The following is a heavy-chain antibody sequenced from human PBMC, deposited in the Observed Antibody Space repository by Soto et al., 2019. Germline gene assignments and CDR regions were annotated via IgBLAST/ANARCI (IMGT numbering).Heavy chain of an antibody. D-gene: IGHD6-13*01. CDR3: ARGVNGYDGSTWYNLLDP. Sequence: PWETLSLTCSVSGGSISTYYWSWVRQTPGKGLEWIGYIYYTGTTKYNPSLKSRVTISVDTSNHQFSLKLRSVSAADTAVYYCARGVNGYDGSTWYNLLDPCRQGTLVAFSS. CDR1: GGSISTYY. V-gene: IGHV4-59*01. CDR2: IYYTGTT. J-gene: IGHJ5*02.